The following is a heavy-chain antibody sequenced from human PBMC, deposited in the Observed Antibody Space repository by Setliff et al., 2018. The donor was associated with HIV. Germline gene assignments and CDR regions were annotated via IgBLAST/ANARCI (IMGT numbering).Heavy chain of an antibody. J-gene: IGHJ2*01. Sequence: SETLSLTCAVYGGSLTASYYNWFRQPPGKGLEWIGDISQSGRASYNSSLKSRVTMSVDQSKNQFSLTLTSMTAADTAVYFCARDQRLPGVQPPYWYFDLWGRGTLVTVSS. D-gene: IGHD7-27*01. CDR1: GGSLTASY. V-gene: IGHV4-34*01. CDR3: ARDQRLPGVQPPYWYFDL. CDR2: ISQSGRA.